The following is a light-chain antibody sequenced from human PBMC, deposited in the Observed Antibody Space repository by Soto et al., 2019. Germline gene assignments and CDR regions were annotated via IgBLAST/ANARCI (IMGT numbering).Light chain of an antibody. CDR3: QTWGTGIWV. CDR2: LNSDGSH. Sequence: QSVLIQSPSASASLGASVKLTCTLSSGHSSYAIAWHQQQPDKGPRYLMKLNSDGSHTKGDGIPHRFSGSSSGAERYLTISSLQSEDEADYYCQTWGTGIWVFGGGTKLTVL. V-gene: IGLV4-69*01. J-gene: IGLJ3*02. CDR1: SGHSSYA.